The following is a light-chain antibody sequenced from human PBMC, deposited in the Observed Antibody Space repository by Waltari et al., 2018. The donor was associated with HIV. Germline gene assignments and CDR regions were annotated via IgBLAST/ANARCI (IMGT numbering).Light chain of an antibody. CDR2: GAS. V-gene: IGKV3-20*01. CDR3: QQYATSPRT. Sequence: EIVLTQSPGTLTLSPGERATLSCRASQSVDKNYLAWYQHRPGQAPRLLIFGASSRATGIPDRFSASGSGADFTLTISSLDPSDYALYYCQQYATSPRTFGQGTRVEIK. J-gene: IGKJ2*01. CDR1: QSVDKNY.